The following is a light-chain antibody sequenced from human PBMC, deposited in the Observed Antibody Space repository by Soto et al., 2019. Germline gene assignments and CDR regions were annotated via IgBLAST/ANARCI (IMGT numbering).Light chain of an antibody. J-gene: IGKJ4*01. Sequence: EIVLTQSPGTLSLSPGERATLSCRASQSVSSSYLAWYQQKPGRAPRLLIYGASSRATGIPDRFSGSGSGTDFTLTISRLEPEDFAVYYCQQYGSSPLFFGGGTKVDIK. CDR3: QQYGSSPLF. CDR2: GAS. CDR1: QSVSSSY. V-gene: IGKV3-20*01.